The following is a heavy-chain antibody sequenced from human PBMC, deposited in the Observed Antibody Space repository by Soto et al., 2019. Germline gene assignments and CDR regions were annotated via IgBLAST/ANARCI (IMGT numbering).Heavy chain of an antibody. D-gene: IGHD2-2*01. CDR3: ARDRAIVVVPAAPLFDY. J-gene: IGHJ4*02. V-gene: IGHV3-30-3*01. CDR1: GFTFSSYA. Sequence: QVQLVESGGGVVQPGRSLRLSCAASGFTFSSYAMHWVRQAPGKGLEWVAVISYDGSNKYYADSVKGRFTISRDNAKDTLYLQMNSLRAEDTAVYYCARDRAIVVVPAAPLFDYWGQGTLVTVSS. CDR2: ISYDGSNK.